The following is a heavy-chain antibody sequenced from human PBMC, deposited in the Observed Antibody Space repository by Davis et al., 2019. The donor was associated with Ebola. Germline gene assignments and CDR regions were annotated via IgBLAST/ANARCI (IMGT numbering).Heavy chain of an antibody. CDR1: GYTFSHHW. J-gene: IGHJ4*02. V-gene: IGHV5-51*01. CDR3: ARMMTATGFFDH. D-gene: IGHD1-1*01. CDR2: IYPGDSDT. Sequence: GESLKISCKGSGYTFSHHWIAWVRQLPGKGLEWMGIIYPGDSDTKYSPTFEGQVTISVDKSISTAYLQWSSLKASDTAIYYCARMMTATGFFDHWGRGTLLSVSS.